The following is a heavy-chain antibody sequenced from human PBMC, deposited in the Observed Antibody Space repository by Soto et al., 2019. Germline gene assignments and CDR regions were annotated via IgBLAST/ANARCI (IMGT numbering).Heavy chain of an antibody. CDR2: IYYSGST. Sequence: QVQLQESGPGLVKPSQTLSLTCTVSGGSISSGDYYWSWIRQPPGKGLEWIGYIYYSGSTYYNPSLKSRVTISVNKSKNHFSLQLSSVTAADPAMYYCAAIVIYDILTGYNYYGMDVWGQGTTVTVSS. V-gene: IGHV4-30-4*01. J-gene: IGHJ6*02. CDR3: AAIVIYDILTGYNYYGMDV. CDR1: GGSISSGDYY. D-gene: IGHD3-9*01.